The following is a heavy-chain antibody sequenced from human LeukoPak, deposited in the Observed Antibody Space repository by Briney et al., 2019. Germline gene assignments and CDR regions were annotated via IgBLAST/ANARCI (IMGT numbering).Heavy chain of an antibody. D-gene: IGHD3-22*01. CDR2: IYPGDSDT. V-gene: IGHV5-51*01. Sequence: GESLKISCKGSGYSFTSYWIGWVRQLPGKGLEWMGIIYPGDSDTRYSPSFQGQVTISADKSISTAYLQWSSLKASDTAMYYCARLIGPDSSGHNDAFDIWGQGTMVTVSS. CDR1: GYSFTSYW. CDR3: ARLIGPDSSGHNDAFDI. J-gene: IGHJ3*02.